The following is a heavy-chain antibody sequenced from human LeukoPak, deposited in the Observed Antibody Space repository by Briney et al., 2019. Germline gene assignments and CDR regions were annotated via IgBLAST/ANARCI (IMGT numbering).Heavy chain of an antibody. V-gene: IGHV4-34*01. D-gene: IGHD1-26*01. J-gene: IGHJ5*02. CDR3: ARWEWELEDYNWFDP. CDR1: GGSFSGYY. CDR2: INHSGST. Sequence: SETLSLTCAVYGGSFSGYYWSWIRQPPGKGLEWIGEINHSGSTNYNPSLKSRVTISVDTSKNQFSLKLSSVTAADTAVYYCARWEWELEDYNWFDPWGQGTLVTVSS.